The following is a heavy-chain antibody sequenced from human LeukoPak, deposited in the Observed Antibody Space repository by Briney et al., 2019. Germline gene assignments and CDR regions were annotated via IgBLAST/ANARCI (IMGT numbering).Heavy chain of an antibody. V-gene: IGHV4-38-2*02. CDR2: IYHRGST. CDR1: GYSISSGYY. CDR3: ARVRYCSSTSCYEIDY. Sequence: SETLSLTCTVSGYSISSGYYWGWIRQPPGKGLEWIGSIYHRGSTYYNPSLKSRVTISVDTSKNQFSLKLSSVTAADTAVYYCARVRYCSSTSCYEIDYWGQGTLVTVSS. D-gene: IGHD2-2*01. J-gene: IGHJ4*02.